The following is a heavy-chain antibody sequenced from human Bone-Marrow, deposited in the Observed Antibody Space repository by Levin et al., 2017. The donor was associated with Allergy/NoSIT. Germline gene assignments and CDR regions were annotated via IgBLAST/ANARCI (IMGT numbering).Heavy chain of an antibody. D-gene: IGHD3-22*01. J-gene: IGHJ4*02. CDR1: GFTFSSYG. V-gene: IGHV3-33*01. CDR2: IWYDGSNK. CDR3: ARGGGYYDSSGYSDFDY. Sequence: GESLKISCAASGFTFSSYGMHWVRQAPGKGLEWVAVIWYDGSNKYYADSVKGRFTISRDNSKNTLYLQMNSLRAEDTAVYYCARGGGYYDSSGYSDFDYWGQGTLVTVSS.